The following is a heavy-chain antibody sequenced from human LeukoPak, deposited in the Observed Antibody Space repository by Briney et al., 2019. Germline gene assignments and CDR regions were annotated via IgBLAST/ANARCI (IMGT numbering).Heavy chain of an antibody. CDR3: AKRRTVNTAMVTHYYGMDV. J-gene: IGHJ6*02. V-gene: IGHV3-30*18. Sequence: PGRSLRLSCAASGFTFISPGMHGVRQAPGKGLEWVAVILYDGSDTYYADSVKGRFTISRDNSKNTLYLQMNSLRAEDTAVYYCAKRRTVNTAMVTHYYGMDVWGQGTTVTVSS. CDR2: ILYDGSDT. D-gene: IGHD5-18*01. CDR1: GFTFISPG.